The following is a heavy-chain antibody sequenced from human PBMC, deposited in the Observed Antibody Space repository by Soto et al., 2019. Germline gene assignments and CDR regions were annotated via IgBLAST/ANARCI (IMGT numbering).Heavy chain of an antibody. Sequence: QVQLVESGGGVVQPGRSLRLSCAASGFTFSSYGMHWVRQAPGKGLEWVAVISYDGSNKYYADSVKGRFTISRDNSKNTLYLQMNSLRAEDTAVYYCAKGGWYSRDSSGIDVWGQGTTVTVSS. J-gene: IGHJ6*02. CDR3: AKGGWYSRDSSGIDV. CDR2: ISYDGSNK. CDR1: GFTFSSYG. V-gene: IGHV3-30*18. D-gene: IGHD6-19*01.